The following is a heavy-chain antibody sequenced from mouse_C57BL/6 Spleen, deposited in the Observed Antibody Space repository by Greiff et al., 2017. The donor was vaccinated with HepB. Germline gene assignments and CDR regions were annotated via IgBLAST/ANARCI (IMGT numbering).Heavy chain of an antibody. CDR3: ARSGDYYGSSYEGWFAY. CDR2: IHPNSGST. V-gene: IGHV1-64*01. J-gene: IGHJ3*01. Sequence: QVQLKQPGAELVKPGASVKLSCKASGYTFTSYWMHWVKQRPGQGLEWIGMIHPNSGSTNYNEKFKSKATLTVDKSSSTAYMQLSSLTSEDSAVYYCARSGDYYGSSYEGWFAYWGQGTLVTVSA. CDR1: GYTFTSYW. D-gene: IGHD1-1*01.